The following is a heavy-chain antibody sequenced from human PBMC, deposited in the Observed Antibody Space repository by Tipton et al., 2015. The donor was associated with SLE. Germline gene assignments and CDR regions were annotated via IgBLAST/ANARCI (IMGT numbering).Heavy chain of an antibody. J-gene: IGHJ4*02. CDR1: GGSISSYY. D-gene: IGHD3-3*01. V-gene: IGHV4-34*01. Sequence: TLSLTCTVSGGSISSYYWSWIRQPPGKGLEWIGEINHSGSTNYNPSHKSRVTISVDTSKNQFSLKLSSVTAADTAVYYCARESGESGYWGQGTLVTVSS. CDR3: ARESGESGY. CDR2: INHSGST.